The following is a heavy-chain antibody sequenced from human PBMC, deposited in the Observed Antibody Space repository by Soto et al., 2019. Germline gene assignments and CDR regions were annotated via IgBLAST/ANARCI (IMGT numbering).Heavy chain of an antibody. CDR1: GFTFNSYA. D-gene: IGHD6-6*01. CDR2: ISGSGGDT. J-gene: IGHJ4*02. CDR3: AKGASIYSSSSLDS. V-gene: IGHV3-23*01. Sequence: GGSLRLSCAASGFTFNSYAMTWVRQAPGKGLEWVSTISGSGGDTYYADFVKGRFTISRDNSKNTLFLQMNSLRAEDTAGYYCAKGASIYSSSSLDSWGQGTLVTVSS.